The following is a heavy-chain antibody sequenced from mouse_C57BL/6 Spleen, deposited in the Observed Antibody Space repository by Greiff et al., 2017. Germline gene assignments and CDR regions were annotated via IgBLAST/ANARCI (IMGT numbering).Heavy chain of an antibody. Sequence: VQLQQPGAELVKPGASVKMSCKASGYTFTSYWITWVKQRPGQGLEWIGDIYPGSGSTNYNEKFKSKATLTADTSSSTAYMKLRSLTSEYSAVYCCAREGGGYYYDVEYWGKGTTVTVSS. V-gene: IGHV1-55*01. CDR3: AREGGGYYYDVEY. D-gene: IGHD1-1*01. CDR1: GYTFTSYW. J-gene: IGHJ2*01. CDR2: IYPGSGST.